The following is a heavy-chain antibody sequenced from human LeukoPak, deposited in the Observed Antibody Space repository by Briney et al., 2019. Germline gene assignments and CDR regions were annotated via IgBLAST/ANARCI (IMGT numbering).Heavy chain of an antibody. J-gene: IGHJ4*02. D-gene: IGHD3-10*01. Sequence: GGSLRLSCAAPGFTFSSYAMSWVRQAPGKGLEWVSAISGSGGSTYYADSVKGRFTISRDNSKNTLYLQMNSLRAEDTAVYYCAKARTIFAGSYSDYWGQGTLVTVSS. CDR3: AKARTIFAGSYSDY. CDR1: GFTFSSYA. V-gene: IGHV3-23*01. CDR2: ISGSGGST.